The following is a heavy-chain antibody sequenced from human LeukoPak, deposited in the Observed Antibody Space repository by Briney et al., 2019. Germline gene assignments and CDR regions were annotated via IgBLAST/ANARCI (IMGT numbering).Heavy chain of an antibody. CDR1: GLTFSSYG. CDR3: AKGYWSGYSFDNWFDP. Sequence: GGSLRLSCAASGLTFSSYGMHWVRQAPGKGLEWVAFIRYDGSNKYYADSVKGRFTISRDKSKNTLYLQMNSLRAEDTAVYYCAKGYWSGYSFDNWFDPWGQGTLVTVSS. D-gene: IGHD3-3*01. CDR2: IRYDGSNK. V-gene: IGHV3-30*02. J-gene: IGHJ5*02.